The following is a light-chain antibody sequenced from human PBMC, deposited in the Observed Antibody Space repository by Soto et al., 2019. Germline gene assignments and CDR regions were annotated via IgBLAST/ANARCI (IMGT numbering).Light chain of an antibody. V-gene: IGLV2-14*03. J-gene: IGLJ1*01. CDR1: SSDVGGYSY. CDR2: GDS. CDR3: QSSDSRLSGSDV. Sequence: QSALTQPASVSGSPGQSITFSCTGTSSDVGGYSYVSWYQQHPGKTPKLLIFGDSNRPSGVPDRFSGSKSGTSASLAITGLQADDEADYYCQSSDSRLSGSDVFGTGTKLTVL.